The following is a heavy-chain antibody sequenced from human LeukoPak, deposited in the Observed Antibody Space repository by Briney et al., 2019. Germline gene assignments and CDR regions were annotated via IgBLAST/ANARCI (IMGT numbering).Heavy chain of an antibody. CDR1: GGTFSSYA. CDR3: AREGLSDSSGPLWYFDY. V-gene: IGHV1-69*13. J-gene: IGHJ4*02. D-gene: IGHD6-19*01. Sequence: ASVTVSCKASGGTFSSYAISWVRQAPGQGLEWMGGIIPIFGTANYAQKFQGRVTITADESTSTAYMELSSLRSEDTAVYYCAREGLSDSSGPLWYFDYWGQGTLVTVSS. CDR2: IIPIFGTA.